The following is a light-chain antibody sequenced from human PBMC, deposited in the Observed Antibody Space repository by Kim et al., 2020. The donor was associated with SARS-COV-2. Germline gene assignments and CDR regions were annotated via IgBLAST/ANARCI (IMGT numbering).Light chain of an antibody. CDR1: RSDVGSYNL. Sequence: GQSITISCNGTRSDVGSYNLVSWNQHHPGKAPKLIIYEVTKRPSGVSNRFSGSKSGNTASLTISGLQAEDEGDYYCCSFTGSRTWVFGGGTQLTVL. V-gene: IGLV2-23*02. J-gene: IGLJ3*02. CDR3: CSFTGSRTWV. CDR2: EVT.